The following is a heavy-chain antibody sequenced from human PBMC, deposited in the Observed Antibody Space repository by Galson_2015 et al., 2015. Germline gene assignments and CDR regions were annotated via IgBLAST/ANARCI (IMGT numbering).Heavy chain of an antibody. Sequence: SLRLSCAASGFSFSTYGMHWVRQAPGQGLEWVSAVSPSGGDTYYADYVKGRFTITRDDSKNTLYLKMNSLRAEDTAVYYCAKIVGSRTYLPLDFWGQGTLVTVSS. J-gene: IGHJ4*02. CDR1: GFSFSTYG. D-gene: IGHD1-26*01. CDR2: VSPSGGDT. CDR3: AKIVGSRTYLPLDF. V-gene: IGHV3-23*01.